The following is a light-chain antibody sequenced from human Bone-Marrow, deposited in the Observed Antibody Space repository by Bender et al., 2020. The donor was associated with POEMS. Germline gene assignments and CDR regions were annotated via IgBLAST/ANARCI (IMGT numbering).Light chain of an antibody. Sequence: QLVLTQPPSASASPGASVKLTCTLSSGHSRYPIAWHQQQPEKGPRFLMKVDTDGSHKKGDGVPDRFSGSSSGAERYLTISSLQSEDEAVYYCQTCGTDIYVFGPGTKLTVL. CDR2: VDTDGSH. V-gene: IGLV4-69*01. J-gene: IGLJ1*01. CDR3: QTCGTDIYV. CDR1: SGHSRYP.